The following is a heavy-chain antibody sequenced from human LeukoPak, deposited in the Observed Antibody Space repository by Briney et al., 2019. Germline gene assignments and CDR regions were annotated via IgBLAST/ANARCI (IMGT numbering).Heavy chain of an antibody. CDR1: GGSISSSSYY. J-gene: IGHJ6*03. CDR3: ARIEDYYYYMDV. Sequence: SETLSLTCTVYGGSISSSSYYWGWIRQPPGKGLEWIGRIYYSGTTYYNLSLKSRVTISVETSKNQFSLKLSYVTTGATAAVYCARIEDYYYYMDVWGKRTTVTVSS. CDR2: IYYSGTT. D-gene: IGHD5-24*01. V-gene: IGHV4-39*07.